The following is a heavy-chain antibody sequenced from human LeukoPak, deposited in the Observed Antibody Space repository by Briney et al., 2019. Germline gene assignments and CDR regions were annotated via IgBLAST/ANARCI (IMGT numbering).Heavy chain of an antibody. Sequence: LRLSCAASGFTFSSSAMSWVRQAPGKGLEWIGEINHSGSTNYNPSLKSRVTISVDTSKNQFSLKLSSVTAADTAVYYCARRTAMVTKHTSPFDYWGQGTLVTVSS. V-gene: IGHV4-34*01. J-gene: IGHJ4*02. CDR1: GFTFSSSA. CDR2: INHSGST. CDR3: ARRTAMVTKHTSPFDY. D-gene: IGHD5-18*01.